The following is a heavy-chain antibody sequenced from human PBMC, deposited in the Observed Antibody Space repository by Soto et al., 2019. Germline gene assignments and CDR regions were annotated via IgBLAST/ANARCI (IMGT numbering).Heavy chain of an antibody. CDR3: ALTRRSSLLEVAGPGFEY. V-gene: IGHV3-30*03. J-gene: IGHJ4*02. CDR2: LSYEGSEE. D-gene: IGHD6-19*01. Sequence: QVRLVESGGGVVQPGRSLRLSCAASGFNFGVFGMHWVRQAPGKGLEWLSVLSYEGSEEYYADSVRGRFTISRDNSKNTLFLQMDSLRVEDTAVYYCALTRRSSLLEVAGPGFEYWGRGTLVTVS. CDR1: GFNFGVFG.